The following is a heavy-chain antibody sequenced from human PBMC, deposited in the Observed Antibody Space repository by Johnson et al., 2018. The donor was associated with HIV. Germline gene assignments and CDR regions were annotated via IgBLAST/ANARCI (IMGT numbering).Heavy chain of an antibody. D-gene: IGHD2-15*01. V-gene: IGHV3-30*03. J-gene: IGHJ3*02. CDR1: GFTFSNYG. CDR2: ISYDGSKK. Sequence: QVQLVESGGGVVQPGRSLRLSCVASGFTFSNYGMHWVRQAPGKGLEWVAVISYDGSKKYYADSVKGRFTISRDNSKNTRYLQMNSLRVEDTAVYYVRVVGDAFDIWGQGTMVTVSS. CDR3: RVVGDAFDI.